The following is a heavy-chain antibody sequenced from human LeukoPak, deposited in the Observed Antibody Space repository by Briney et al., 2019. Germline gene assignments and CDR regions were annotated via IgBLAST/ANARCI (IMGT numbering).Heavy chain of an antibody. CDR2: ISYDGSNK. CDR1: GFTFNNYG. Sequence: GGSLRLSCAACGFTFNNYGMQWVRQAPGKGLELVAVISYDGSNKYYADSVKGRFTISRDNSKNTLYLQMNSLRVEDTAVYYCARSSRGDFWGHGTTVTVSS. D-gene: IGHD2-2*01. J-gene: IGHJ6*01. V-gene: IGHV3-30*03. CDR3: ARSSRGDF.